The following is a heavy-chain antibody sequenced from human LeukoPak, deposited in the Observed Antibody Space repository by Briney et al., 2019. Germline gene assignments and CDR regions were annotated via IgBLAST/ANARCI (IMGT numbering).Heavy chain of an antibody. CDR1: GFTFSSYG. D-gene: IGHD3-10*01. CDR3: AKDGSLNITMVRGVIGGPFGY. J-gene: IGHJ4*02. V-gene: IGHV3-30*18. Sequence: GGSLRLSCTASGFTFSSYGMHWVRQAPGKGLGWVAVISYDGSNKYYADSVKGRFTISRDNSKNTLYLQMNSLRAEDTAVYYCAKDGSLNITMVRGVIGGPFGYWGQGTLVTVSS. CDR2: ISYDGSNK.